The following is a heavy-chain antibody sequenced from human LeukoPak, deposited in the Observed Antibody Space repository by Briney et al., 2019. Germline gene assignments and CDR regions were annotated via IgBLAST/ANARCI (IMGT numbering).Heavy chain of an antibody. Sequence: GGSLRLSCAASGFTFSNAWMSWVRQAPGKGLEWVGRIKSKTDGGTTDYAAPVKGRFTISRDDSKNTLYLQMNSLRAEDTAVYYCAREVPQQLVLGVAFDIWGQGTMVTVSS. V-gene: IGHV3-15*01. D-gene: IGHD6-13*01. CDR3: AREVPQQLVLGVAFDI. CDR1: GFTFSNAW. CDR2: IKSKTDGGTT. J-gene: IGHJ3*02.